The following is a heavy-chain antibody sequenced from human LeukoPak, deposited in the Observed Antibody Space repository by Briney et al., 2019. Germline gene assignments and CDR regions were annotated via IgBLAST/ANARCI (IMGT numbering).Heavy chain of an antibody. CDR3: STMSAIFGVVIPDY. CDR2: IKSKTNGGTT. CDR1: GFVFSDAW. J-gene: IGHJ4*02. D-gene: IGHD3-3*01. Sequence: GGSLRLSCAVSGFVFSDAWMSWVRQAPGKGLEWVGRIKSKTNGGTTDYAAPVKGRFSISRDDSKNTLFLQMYSLRTEDTGVYYCSTMSAIFGVVIPDYWGQGTLVSVSP. V-gene: IGHV3-15*01.